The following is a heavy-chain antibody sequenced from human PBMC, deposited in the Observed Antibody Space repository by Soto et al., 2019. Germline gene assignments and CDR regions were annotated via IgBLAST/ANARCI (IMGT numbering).Heavy chain of an antibody. V-gene: IGHV3-23*01. CDR2: ISSSGGLT. D-gene: IGHD3-10*01. Sequence: EVQLLESGGRLVLPGGSLRLSCAASGFTFTSSAMNWVRQAPGKGLEWVSGISSSGGLTYYADSVKGRFSISRDNSKNTLYPQMNSLRAEDTAVYYCAKVGFSFDYWGQGTLVTVSS. CDR1: GFTFTSSA. J-gene: IGHJ4*02. CDR3: AKVGFSFDY.